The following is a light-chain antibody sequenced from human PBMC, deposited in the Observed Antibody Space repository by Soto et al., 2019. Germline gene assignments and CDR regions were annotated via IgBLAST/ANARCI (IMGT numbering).Light chain of an antibody. CDR2: DTD. Sequence: QSVLTQPPSVSAAPGQTVTISCSGSSSNIARNYVSWYQQVPGAAPKLLTYDTDKRPSEIPDRFSGTKSGTSATLGITGLQTGDEADYYCATGDSSLSALVFGGGTKLTVL. CDR1: SSNIARNY. CDR3: ATGDSSLSALV. V-gene: IGLV1-51*01. J-gene: IGLJ2*01.